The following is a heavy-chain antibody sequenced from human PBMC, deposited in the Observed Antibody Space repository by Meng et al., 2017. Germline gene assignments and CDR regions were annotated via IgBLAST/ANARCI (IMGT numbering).Heavy chain of an antibody. D-gene: IGHD5-18*01. Sequence: ASVKVSCKASGYTFTGYYMHWVRQAPGQGLEWMGWINPNSGGTNYAPKFQGRVTMTRDTSISTAYMELSRLRSDDTAVYYCAGASYGYSYGFPQYYFDYWGQGTLVTVSS. V-gene: IGHV1-2*02. CDR2: INPNSGGT. J-gene: IGHJ4*02. CDR3: AGASYGYSYGFPQYYFDY. CDR1: GYTFTGYY.